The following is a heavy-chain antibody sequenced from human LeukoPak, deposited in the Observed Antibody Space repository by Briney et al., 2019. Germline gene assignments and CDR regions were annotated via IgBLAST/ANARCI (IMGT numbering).Heavy chain of an antibody. CDR2: INYNSLYT. V-gene: IGHV3-21*04. Sequence: PRGSLRLSCAVPGFTVSTYRMKWVRQAPGKGLEWVSSINYNSLYTYYADSVKGRFTISRDNSKSTLYLQMDSLRAEDTAVYYCAKRALGYCTATSCTYAMDVWGQGTTVTVSS. D-gene: IGHD2-8*02. CDR3: AKRALGYCTATSCTYAMDV. J-gene: IGHJ6*01. CDR1: GFTVSTYR.